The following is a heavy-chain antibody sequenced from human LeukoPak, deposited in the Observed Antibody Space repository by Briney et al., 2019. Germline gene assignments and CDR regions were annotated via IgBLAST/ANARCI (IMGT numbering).Heavy chain of an antibody. D-gene: IGHD6-13*01. CDR1: GGSFSGYY. J-gene: IGHJ4*02. Sequence: SETLSLTCAVYGGSFSGYYWSWIRQPPGKGLEWIGEINHSGSTNYNPSLKSRVTISVDTSKNQFSLKLSSVTAADTAVYYCARDHSIAAAPLFDYWGQGTLVTVSS. CDR2: INHSGST. CDR3: ARDHSIAAAPLFDY. V-gene: IGHV4-34*01.